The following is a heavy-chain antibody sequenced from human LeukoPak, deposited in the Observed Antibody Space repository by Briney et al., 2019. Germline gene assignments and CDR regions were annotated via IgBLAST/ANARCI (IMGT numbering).Heavy chain of an antibody. J-gene: IGHJ4*02. D-gene: IGHD6-13*01. V-gene: IGHV3-11*01. CDR1: GFTFSDYY. CDR3: ASLLAAAGRYYFDY. CDR2: ISSSGSTI. Sequence: GGSLRLSCAASGFTFSDYYMSWIRQAPGKGLEWVAYISSSGSTIYYADSVKGRFTISRDNAKNSLYLQMNSLRAEDTAVYYCASLLAAAGRYYFDYWGQGTLVTVSS.